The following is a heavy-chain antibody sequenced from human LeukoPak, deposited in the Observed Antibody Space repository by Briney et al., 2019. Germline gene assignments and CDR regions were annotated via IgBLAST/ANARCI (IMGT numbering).Heavy chain of an antibody. CDR1: GGTFSSYA. CDR3: ARGGYCSSTSCPRAFDI. CDR2: IIPIFGTA. V-gene: IGHV1-69*13. J-gene: IGHJ3*02. D-gene: IGHD2-2*01. Sequence: SVKVSCKASGGTFSSYAISWVRQAPGQGLEWMGGIIPIFGTANYAQKFQSRVTITADESTSTAYMELSSLRSEDTAVYYCARGGYCSSTSCPRAFDIWGQGTMVTVSS.